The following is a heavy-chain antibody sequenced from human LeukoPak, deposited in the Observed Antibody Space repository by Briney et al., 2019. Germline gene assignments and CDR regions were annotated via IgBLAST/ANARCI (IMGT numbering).Heavy chain of an antibody. Sequence: QPGGSLRLSCAASGLTLSGYWMHWVRQAPGKGLVWVSRINGDASSTSYADSVKGRFTISRDNAKSTLYLQMNSLRVEDTAVYYCARARGNTYGYFEYWGQGTLVTVSS. CDR3: ARARGNTYGYFEY. CDR2: INGDASST. J-gene: IGHJ4*02. CDR1: GLTLSGYW. D-gene: IGHD5-18*01. V-gene: IGHV3-74*01.